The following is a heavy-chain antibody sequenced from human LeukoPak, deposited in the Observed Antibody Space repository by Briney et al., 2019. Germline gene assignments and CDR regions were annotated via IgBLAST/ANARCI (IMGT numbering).Heavy chain of an antibody. CDR2: IYYNGDT. V-gene: IGHV4-31*02. Sequence: SETLSLTCTVSGGSISSGDYYWSWIRQHPGKGLEWLGYIYYNGDTYYNPSLKSRVTISVDTSKHQFSLKLSSVTAADTAVYYCARAPRDTNSWYYFDYWGQGTLVSVSS. CDR1: GGSISSGDYY. J-gene: IGHJ4*02. D-gene: IGHD5-18*01. CDR3: ARAPRDTNSWYYFDY.